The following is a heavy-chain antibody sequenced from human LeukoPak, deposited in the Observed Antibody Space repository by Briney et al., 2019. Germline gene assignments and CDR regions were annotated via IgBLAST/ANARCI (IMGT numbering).Heavy chain of an antibody. CDR2: MYSGGVT. D-gene: IGHD6-13*01. V-gene: IGHV3-66*01. J-gene: IGHJ4*02. CDR3: ATGGSSWYLFDH. CDR1: GFTVNTYY. Sequence: GGSLRLSCAASGFTVNTYYMSWVRQAPGKGLEWLSVMYSGGVTYYADSVRGRFIISRDNSKNTLYLQMNSLTAEDTAVYYCATGGSSWYLFDHWGQGTLATVSS.